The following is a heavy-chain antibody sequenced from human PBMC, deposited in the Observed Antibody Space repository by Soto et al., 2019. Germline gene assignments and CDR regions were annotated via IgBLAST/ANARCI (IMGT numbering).Heavy chain of an antibody. CDR3: VAYYYGSGSPSPHYYYYGMDV. V-gene: IGHV1-69*13. D-gene: IGHD3-10*01. Sequence: SVKVCSKASGGTFSSYAISLVRQAPGQGLEWMGGIIPIFGTANYAQKFQGRVTITADESTSTAYMELSSLRSEDTAVYYCVAYYYGSGSPSPHYYYYGMDVWGQGTTVTVSS. CDR2: IIPIFGTA. J-gene: IGHJ6*01. CDR1: GGTFSSYA.